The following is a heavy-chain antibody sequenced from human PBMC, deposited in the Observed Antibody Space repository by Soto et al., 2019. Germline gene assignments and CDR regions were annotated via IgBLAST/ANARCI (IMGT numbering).Heavy chain of an antibody. J-gene: IGHJ4*02. CDR1: GGSISNYY. V-gene: IGHV4-59*01. D-gene: IGHD2-2*01. CDR3: ARRGGPDQPFDY. CDR2: IYYSGST. Sequence: SETLSLTCTVTGGSISNYYWSWIRQPPGKGLEWIGSIYYSGSTNYTPSLKSRVTISLDKSKNQFSLKLSSGTAADTAVYYCARRGGPDQPFDYWGQGTLVTVSS.